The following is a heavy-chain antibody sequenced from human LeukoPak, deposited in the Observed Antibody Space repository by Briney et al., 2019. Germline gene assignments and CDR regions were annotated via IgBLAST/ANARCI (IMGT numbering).Heavy chain of an antibody. V-gene: IGHV4-38-2*02. CDR3: AGHGDYGGKALYRLDY. CDR2: IYHSGST. D-gene: IGHD4-23*01. Sequence: SETLSLTCTVSGYSISSGYYWGWIRQPPGKGLEWIGSIYHSGSTYYNPSLKSRVTISVDTSKNQFSLKLSSVTAADTAVYYCAGHGDYGGKALYRLDYWGQGTLVTVSS. CDR1: GYSISSGYY. J-gene: IGHJ4*02.